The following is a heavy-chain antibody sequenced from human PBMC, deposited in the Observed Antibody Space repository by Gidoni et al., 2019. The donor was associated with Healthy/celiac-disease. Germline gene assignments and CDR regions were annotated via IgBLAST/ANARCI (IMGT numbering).Heavy chain of an antibody. V-gene: IGHV3-13*01. CDR3: ARIGITMVRGVPIEYGMDV. J-gene: IGHJ6*02. Sequence: EVQLVESGGGLVQPGGSLRLSCAASGFPFSTSDMHWVRQATGKGLEWVSAIGTAGDTYYPGSVKGRFTISRENAKNSLYLQMNSLRAGDTAVYYCARIGITMVRGVPIEYGMDVWGQGTTVTVSS. CDR2: IGTAGDT. D-gene: IGHD3-10*01. CDR1: GFPFSTSD.